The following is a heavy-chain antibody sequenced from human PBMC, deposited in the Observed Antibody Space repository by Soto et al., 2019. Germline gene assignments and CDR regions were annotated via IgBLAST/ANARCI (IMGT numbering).Heavy chain of an antibody. J-gene: IGHJ4*02. D-gene: IGHD1-26*01. CDR1: GDSMTKYY. V-gene: IGHV4-4*07. CDR2: IYTSGST. CDR3: ARTVGAAYYFDF. Sequence: SETLSLTCTVSGDSMTKYYWSWIRQSAGKGLEWIGRIYTSGSTNYNPSLKSRVTMSIDTSNKHFSLSLKSVTAADTAVYYCARTVGAAYYFDFWGQGALVTAPQ.